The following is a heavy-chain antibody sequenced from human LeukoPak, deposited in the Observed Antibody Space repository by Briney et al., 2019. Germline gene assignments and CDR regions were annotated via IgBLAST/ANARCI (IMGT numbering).Heavy chain of an antibody. D-gene: IGHD2-2*01. V-gene: IGHV3-30*02. Sequence: GGSLRLSCAASGFTFSSYGMHWVRQAPGKGLEWVAFIRYDGSNKYYADSVKGRFTISRDNSKNTLYLQMNSLRAEDTAVYYCAKALVVVPSYYMDVWGKGTTVTVSS. J-gene: IGHJ6*03. CDR1: GFTFSSYG. CDR3: AKALVVVPSYYMDV. CDR2: IRYDGSNK.